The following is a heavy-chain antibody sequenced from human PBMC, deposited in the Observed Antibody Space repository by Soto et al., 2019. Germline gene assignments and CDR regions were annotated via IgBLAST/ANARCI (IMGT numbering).Heavy chain of an antibody. CDR3: ARERRNTAMVSDGMDV. J-gene: IGHJ6*02. CDR1: GFTFSNYA. CDR2: ISYDGRNK. V-gene: IGHV3-30*04. Sequence: QVQLVESGGGVVQPGRSLRLSCAASGFTFSNYAMHWVRQAPGKGLEWVAVISYDGRNKYYADSVKGRFTISRDNSKNTLYLQMNSLRAEDTAVYYCARERRNTAMVSDGMDVWGQGTTVTVSS. D-gene: IGHD5-18*01.